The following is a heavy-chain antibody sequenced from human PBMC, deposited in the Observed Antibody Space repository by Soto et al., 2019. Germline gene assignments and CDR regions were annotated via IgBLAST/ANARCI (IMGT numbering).Heavy chain of an antibody. V-gene: IGHV4-34*01. CDR1: GGSFSGYY. Sequence: SETLSLTCAVYGGSFSGYYWSWIRQPPGKGLGWIGEINHSGSTNYNPSLKSRVTISVDTSKNQFSLKLSSVTAADTAVYYCARRGYSYGYNYFDYWGQGTLVTVSS. J-gene: IGHJ4*02. CDR3: ARRGYSYGYNYFDY. CDR2: INHSGST. D-gene: IGHD5-18*01.